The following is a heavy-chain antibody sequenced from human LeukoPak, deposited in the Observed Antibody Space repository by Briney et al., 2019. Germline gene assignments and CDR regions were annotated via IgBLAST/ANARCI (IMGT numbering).Heavy chain of an antibody. CDR1: GFTFSSYA. CDR3: AIDLSGHGNFDY. J-gene: IGHJ4*02. D-gene: IGHD5-12*01. CDR2: IQYDGHTK. Sequence: GGSLRLSCAASGFTFSSYAMHWVRQAPGKGLEWVAFIQYDGHTKYYADSVKGRFTISRDNSENTLYLQMISLRGEDTAVYYCAIDLSGHGNFDYWGQGTLVTVSS. V-gene: IGHV3-30*02.